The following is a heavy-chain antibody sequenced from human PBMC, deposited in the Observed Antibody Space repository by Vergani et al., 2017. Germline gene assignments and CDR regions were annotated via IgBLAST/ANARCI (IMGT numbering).Heavy chain of an antibody. CDR2: IYYSGTT. CDR3: ARQKDYYMDV. Sequence: QLQLQESGSGLVKPSQTLSLTCGVSGVSISNGGYSWSWIRQPPGKGLEWIGYIYYSGTTYYNPSLESRLTISLDTSENHLSLKLTSVTAADTTVYYCARQKDYYMDVWGKGATVTVS. CDR1: GVSISNGGYS. V-gene: IGHV4-30-2*05. J-gene: IGHJ6*03.